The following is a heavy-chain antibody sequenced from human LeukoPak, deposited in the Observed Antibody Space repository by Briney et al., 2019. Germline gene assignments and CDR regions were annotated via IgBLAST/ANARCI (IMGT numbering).Heavy chain of an antibody. D-gene: IGHD1-26*01. Sequence: ASVKVSCKASGYTFTDYYMHWVRQAPGQGLEWLGWINPNNGATTYAQNFQGRVSMTWDTSSSTASMELSRLRCDDTAVFYCARPKSVAAPVYFDYWAQGTLVTVSS. J-gene: IGHJ4*02. V-gene: IGHV1-2*02. CDR1: GYTFTDYY. CDR2: INPNNGAT. CDR3: ARPKSVAAPVYFDY.